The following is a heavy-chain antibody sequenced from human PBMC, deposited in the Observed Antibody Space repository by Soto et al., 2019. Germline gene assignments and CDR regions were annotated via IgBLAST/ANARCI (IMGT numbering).Heavy chain of an antibody. CDR3: TRHASGGDYRFDY. Sequence: PSETLSLTCTVSGGSISSYYLSWIRQHPGKGLEWIGYIYYSGSTKYNPSLKSRVTISVDTSKNQFSLKLSSVTAADTAVYYCTRHASGGDYRFDYWGQGTLVTVSS. CDR2: IYYSGST. V-gene: IGHV4-59*08. J-gene: IGHJ4*02. CDR1: GGSISSYY. D-gene: IGHD4-17*01.